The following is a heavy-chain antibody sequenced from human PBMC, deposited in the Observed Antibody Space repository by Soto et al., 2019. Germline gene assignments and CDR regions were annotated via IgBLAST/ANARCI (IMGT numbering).Heavy chain of an antibody. Sequence: EVQLVESGGGLVKPGGSLRLSCAASGFTFSSYSMNWVRQAPGKGLEWVSSISSSSSYIYYADSVKGRFTISRDNAKESLYLQMNSLRAVGTAVYYCARDEGYYCYMDVWGKGTTVTVSS. V-gene: IGHV3-21*01. CDR3: ARDEGYYCYMDV. CDR1: GFTFSSYS. J-gene: IGHJ6*03. CDR2: ISSSSSYI.